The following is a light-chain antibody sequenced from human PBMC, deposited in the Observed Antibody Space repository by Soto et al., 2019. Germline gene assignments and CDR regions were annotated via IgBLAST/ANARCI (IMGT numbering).Light chain of an antibody. V-gene: IGKV3-15*01. J-gene: IGKJ1*01. CDR2: RAS. Sequence: VMTQAPATLSVSPGERATLSCRASQSVSSNLAWYQQKPGQSPRLLIYRASTRATGVPARFSGSGSGTEFTLTISSLQSEDFAVYYCQQYNNWPKMFGQGTKV. CDR1: QSVSSN. CDR3: QQYNNWPKM.